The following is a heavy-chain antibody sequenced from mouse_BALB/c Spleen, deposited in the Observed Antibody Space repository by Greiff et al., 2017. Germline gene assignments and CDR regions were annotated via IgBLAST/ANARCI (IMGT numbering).Heavy chain of an antibody. V-gene: IGHV5-6-5*01. J-gene: IGHJ3*01. Sequence: EVKLVESGGGLVKPGGSLKLSCAASGFTFSSYAMSWVRQTPEKRLEWVASISSGGSTYYPDSVKGRFTISRDNARNSLYLQMSSLRSEDTAMYYCATYYDGYTKKWFAYWGQGTLVTVSA. CDR1: GFTFSSYA. CDR2: ISSGGST. CDR3: ATYYDGYTKKWFAY. D-gene: IGHD2-3*01.